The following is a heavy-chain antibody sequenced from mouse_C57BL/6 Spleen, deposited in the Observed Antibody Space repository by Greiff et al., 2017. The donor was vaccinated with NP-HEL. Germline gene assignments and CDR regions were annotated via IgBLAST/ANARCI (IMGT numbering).Heavy chain of an antibody. CDR1: GFTFSSYT. Sequence: EVKLVESGGGLVKPGGSLKLSCAASGFTFSSYTMSWVRQTPEKRLEWVATISGGGGNTYYPDSVKGRFTISRDNAKNTLYLQMSSLRSEDTALYYCARHSPTTVVARIYFDYWGQGTTLTVSS. CDR2: ISGGGGNT. J-gene: IGHJ2*01. CDR3: ARHSPTTVVARIYFDY. V-gene: IGHV5-9*01. D-gene: IGHD1-1*01.